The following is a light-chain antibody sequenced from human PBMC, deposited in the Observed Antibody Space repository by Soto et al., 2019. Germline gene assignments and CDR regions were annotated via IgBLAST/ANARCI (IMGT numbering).Light chain of an antibody. V-gene: IGLV9-49*01. CDR1: SGYSNYK. Sequence: QPVLTQPPAASASLGASVTLTRTLSSGYSNYKVDWYQQRPGKGPRFVMRVGTGGIVGSKGDGIPDRFSVLGSGLNRYLTIKNIQEEDESDYHCGADHGSGSNFVYVFGTGTKVTVL. CDR2: VGTGGIVG. CDR3: GADHGSGSNFVYV. J-gene: IGLJ1*01.